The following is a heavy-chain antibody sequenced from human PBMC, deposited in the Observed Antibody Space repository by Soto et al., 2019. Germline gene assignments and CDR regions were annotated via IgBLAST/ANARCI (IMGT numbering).Heavy chain of an antibody. J-gene: IGHJ3*01. V-gene: IGHV3-33*01. CDR3: VREGPISGTNPFDV. CDR2: IWSDGNHK. CDR1: GFSFSNHG. D-gene: IGHD1-7*01. Sequence: GGSLRLSCAASGFSFSNHGMHWVRQSPGKGLEWLAVIWSDGNHKFYADSLKGRFAISRDSSTNTLSLQMDSLGAEDTAVYYCVREGPISGTNPFDVWGQGTMVTVS.